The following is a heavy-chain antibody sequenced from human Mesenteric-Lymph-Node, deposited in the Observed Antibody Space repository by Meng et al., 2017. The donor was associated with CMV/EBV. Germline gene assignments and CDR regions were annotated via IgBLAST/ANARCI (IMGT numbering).Heavy chain of an antibody. CDR1: GGSISSSSYY. V-gene: IGHV3-7*01. CDR3: ATVPLGGDY. J-gene: IGHJ4*02. CDR2: IKQDGNEK. D-gene: IGHD6-6*01. Sequence: ETLSLTCTVSGGSISSSSYYWGWIRQAPGRGLEWVATIKQDGNEKDYGDSVKGRFTVSRDNAKNSLYLQMNSLRAEDTAVYYCATVPLGGDYWGQGTLVTVSS.